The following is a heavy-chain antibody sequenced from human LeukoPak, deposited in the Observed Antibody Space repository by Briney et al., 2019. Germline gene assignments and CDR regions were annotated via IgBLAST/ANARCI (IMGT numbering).Heavy chain of an antibody. V-gene: IGHV3-33*01. CDR3: ARSQTYYDILTGYYPTGTVDY. CDR2: IWYDGSNK. J-gene: IGHJ4*02. Sequence: QSGGSLRLSCTASGFTFSDYGMHWVRQPPGKGLEWVAIIWYDGSNKKYEDSVKGRFTISRDNSKNTLYLQMNSLRAEDTAVYYCARSQTYYDILTGYYPTGTVDYWGQGTLVTVSS. CDR1: GFTFSDYG. D-gene: IGHD3-9*01.